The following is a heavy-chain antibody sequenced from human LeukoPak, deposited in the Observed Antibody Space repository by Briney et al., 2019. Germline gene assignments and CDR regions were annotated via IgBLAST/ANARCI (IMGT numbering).Heavy chain of an antibody. D-gene: IGHD4-17*01. J-gene: IGHJ6*02. CDR2: IWYDGSNE. CDR3: AREGEGTVTTRYYYYYGMDV. Sequence: GGSLRLSCAASGFTFSSYGMHWVRQAPGKGLEWVAVIWYDGSNEYCADSVKGRFTISRDNSKNTLYLQMNSLRAEDTAVYYCAREGEGTVTTRYYYYYGMDVWGQGTTVTVSS. CDR1: GFTFSSYG. V-gene: IGHV3-33*01.